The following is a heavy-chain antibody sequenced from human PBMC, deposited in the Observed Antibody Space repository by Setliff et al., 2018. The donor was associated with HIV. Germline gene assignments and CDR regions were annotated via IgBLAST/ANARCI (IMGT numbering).Heavy chain of an antibody. Sequence: SETLSLTCNVSGGSITNFYWSWIRQPPGKGLEWIGYIYNPGSTNFNPSLQSRVSMSVDVSTNQFSLRLTSVTAADTAVYYCVRLRLAVMMSLDYFDLWGQGTLVTVSS. V-gene: IGHV4-4*09. D-gene: IGHD3-16*01. CDR2: IYNPGST. CDR3: VRLRLAVMMSLDYFDL. CDR1: GGSITNFY. J-gene: IGHJ4*02.